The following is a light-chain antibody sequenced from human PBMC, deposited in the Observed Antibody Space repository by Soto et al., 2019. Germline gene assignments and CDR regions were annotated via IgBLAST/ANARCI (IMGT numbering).Light chain of an antibody. V-gene: IGKV1-33*01. CDR3: QQYDNPPVT. J-gene: IGKJ3*01. Sequence: DIQMTQSPSSLSASVGDRVTITCQASQGISNYLNWYQQKPGKAPKLLINDASRLETGVPSWFSGSGSGKDFTFTISSLQPEVIATYYCQQYDNPPVTFGPGTKVDIK. CDR1: QGISNY. CDR2: DAS.